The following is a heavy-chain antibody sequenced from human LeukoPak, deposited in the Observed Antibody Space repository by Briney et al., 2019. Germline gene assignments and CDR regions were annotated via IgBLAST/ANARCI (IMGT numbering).Heavy chain of an antibody. J-gene: IGHJ3*02. CDR3: ARGDDFWGERNAFDI. CDR2: ISTTSIHI. V-gene: IGHV3-21*01. D-gene: IGHD3-3*01. Sequence: GGSLRLSCTASGFTFSSYTMNWVRQAPGKGLEWVSSISTTSIHIYHADSVKGRFTISRDNAKNSVSLQTNSLRAEDTAVYYCARGDDFWGERNAFDIWGQGTMVTVSS. CDR1: GFTFSSYT.